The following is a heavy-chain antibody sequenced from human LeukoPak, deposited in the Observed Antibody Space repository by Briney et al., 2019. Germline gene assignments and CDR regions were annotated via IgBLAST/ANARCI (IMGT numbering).Heavy chain of an antibody. CDR3: ARRGSSGYYAWFDP. D-gene: IGHD3-22*01. J-gene: IGHJ5*02. Sequence: SETLSLTCTVSGGSISSYYWSWIRQPPGKGLEWIGYIYYSGSTNYNPSLKSRVTISVDTSKNQFSLKLSSVTAADTAVYYCARRGSSGYYAWFDPWGQGTLVTVSS. V-gene: IGHV4-59*08. CDR1: GGSISSYY. CDR2: IYYSGST.